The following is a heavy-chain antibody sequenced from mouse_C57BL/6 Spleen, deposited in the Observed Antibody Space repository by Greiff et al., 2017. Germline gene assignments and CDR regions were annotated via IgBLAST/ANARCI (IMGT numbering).Heavy chain of an antibody. Sequence: EVMLVESEGGLVQPGSSMKLSCTASGFTFSDYYMAWVRQGPEKGLEWVANINYDGSSTYYLDSLKSRFIISRDNAKNIRYLQMSSLKSEDTAAYYCAREDGYYWYFDVWGTGTTVTVSS. D-gene: IGHD2-3*01. CDR1: GFTFSDYY. V-gene: IGHV5-16*01. J-gene: IGHJ1*03. CDR2: INYDGSST. CDR3: AREDGYYWYFDV.